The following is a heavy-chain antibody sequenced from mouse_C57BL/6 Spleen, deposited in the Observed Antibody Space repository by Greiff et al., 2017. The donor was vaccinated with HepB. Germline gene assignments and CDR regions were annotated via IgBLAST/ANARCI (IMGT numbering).Heavy chain of an antibody. Sequence: EVKVVDSGGGLVQSGRSLRLSCATSGFTFSDFYMEWVRQAPGKGLEWIAASRNKANDYTTEYSASVKGRFIVSRDTSQSILYLQMNALRAEDTAIYYCARDAGYSNYGYAMDYWGQGTSVTVSS. D-gene: IGHD2-5*01. V-gene: IGHV7-1*01. CDR2: SRNKANDYTT. J-gene: IGHJ4*01. CDR3: ARDAGYSNYGYAMDY. CDR1: GFTFSDFY.